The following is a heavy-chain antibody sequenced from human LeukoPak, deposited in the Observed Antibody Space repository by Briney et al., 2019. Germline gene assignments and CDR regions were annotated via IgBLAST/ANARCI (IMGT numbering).Heavy chain of an antibody. V-gene: IGHV3-11*01. CDR2: ISSSGSTI. D-gene: IGHD3-16*02. CDR1: GFTFSDYY. J-gene: IGHJ3*02. CDR3: ARSTGGAFGGVIGLFDI. Sequence: GGSLRLFCAASGFTFSDYYMSWIRQAPGKGLEWVSYISSSGSTIYYADSVKGRFTISRDNVKNSLYLQMNRVRAEDTAVYYCARSTGGAFGGVIGLFDIWGQGTMVTASS.